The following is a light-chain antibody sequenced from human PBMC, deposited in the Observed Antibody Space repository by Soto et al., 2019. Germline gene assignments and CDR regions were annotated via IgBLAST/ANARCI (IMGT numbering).Light chain of an antibody. J-gene: IGLJ2*01. CDR1: SSDIGAYDS. V-gene: IGLV2-14*03. Sequence: QSALTQPASVSGSPGQSITIPCTGTSSDIGAYDSVSWYQQHPGKAPKLMIYDVANRPSGVSDRFSGSKSGNTASLTISGLQAEDEADYYCSSYTTISTLVFGGGTEVTVL. CDR3: SSYTTISTLV. CDR2: DVA.